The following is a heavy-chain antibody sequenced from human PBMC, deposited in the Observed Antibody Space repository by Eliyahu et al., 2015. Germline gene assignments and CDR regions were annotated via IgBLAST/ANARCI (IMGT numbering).Heavy chain of an antibody. CDR3: TTDSGVFGVVKRYYYYGMDV. J-gene: IGHJ6*02. V-gene: IGHV3-15*01. Sequence: EVQLVESGGGLVKPGGSLRLSCAASGFTFSNAWMSWVRRAPGKGLEWVGRIKSKTDGGTTDYAAPVKGRFTISRDDSKNTLYLQMNSLKTEDTAVYYCTTDSGVFGVVKRYYYYGMDVWGQGTTVTVSS. D-gene: IGHD3-3*01. CDR1: GFTFSNAW. CDR2: IKSKTDGGTT.